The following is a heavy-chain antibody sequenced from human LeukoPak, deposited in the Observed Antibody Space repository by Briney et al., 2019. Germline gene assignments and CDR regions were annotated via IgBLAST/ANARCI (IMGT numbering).Heavy chain of an antibody. J-gene: IGHJ6*02. D-gene: IGHD1-26*01. CDR2: ISGSTIYI. V-gene: IGHV3-21*01. Sequence: PGGSLRLSCAASGFTFSSYRMNWVRQAPGKGLEWVSSISGSTIYIYYADSLKGRFTISRDNAKNSLYLQMNSLRAEDTAVYYCARRLGGLDVWGQGTTVTVSS. CDR3: ARRLGGLDV. CDR1: GFTFSSYR.